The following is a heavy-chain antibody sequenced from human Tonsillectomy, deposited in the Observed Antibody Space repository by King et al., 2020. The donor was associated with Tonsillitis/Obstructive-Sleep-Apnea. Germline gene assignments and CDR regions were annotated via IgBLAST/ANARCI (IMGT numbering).Heavy chain of an antibody. CDR2: ISHSGRT. J-gene: IGHJ5*02. V-gene: IGHV4-34*01. Sequence: VQLQQWGAGLLKPSETLSLTCAVSGGSLSDYYWSWIRQSPGKGLEWIGEISHSGRTNYNPSLKTRVAMSVDTSKKQISLKLSAVTAADTAVYYCARTVKITPSDTIRIRGNWFDPWGQGTLVTVSS. CDR1: GGSLSDYY. D-gene: IGHD5-12*01. CDR3: ARTVKITPSDTIRIRGNWFDP.